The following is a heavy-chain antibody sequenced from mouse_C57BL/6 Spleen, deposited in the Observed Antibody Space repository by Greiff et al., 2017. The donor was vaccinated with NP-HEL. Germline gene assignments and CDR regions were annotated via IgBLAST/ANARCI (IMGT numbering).Heavy chain of an antibody. CDR1: GYTFTSYW. CDR3: AREGLRRAWFAY. J-gene: IGHJ3*01. V-gene: IGHV1-69*01. Sequence: QVQLQQPGAELVMPGASVKLSCKASGYTFTSYWMHWVKQRPGQGLEWIGEIDPSDSYTNYNQKFKGESTLTVDKSSSTAYMQLSSLTSEDSAVYYCAREGLRRAWFAYWGQGTLVTVSA. D-gene: IGHD2-4*01. CDR2: IDPSDSYT.